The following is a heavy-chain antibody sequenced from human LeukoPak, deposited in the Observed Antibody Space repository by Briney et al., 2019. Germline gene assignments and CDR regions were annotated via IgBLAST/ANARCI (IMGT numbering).Heavy chain of an antibody. J-gene: IGHJ4*02. V-gene: IGHV4-38-2*02. D-gene: IGHD4-23*01. CDR1: GYSVSRNYY. CDR3: ARVLISGGNPDY. CDR2: IYHSGNT. Sequence: SETLSLTCTVSGYSVSRNYYWGWIRQPPGKGLEWIGSIYHSGNTYYNPSLKSRVTISADTSKNQFSLKLSSVTAADTAVYYCARVLISGGNPDYWGQGTLVTVSS.